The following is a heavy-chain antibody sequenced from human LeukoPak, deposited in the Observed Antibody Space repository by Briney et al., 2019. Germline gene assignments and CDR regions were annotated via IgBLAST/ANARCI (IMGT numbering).Heavy chain of an antibody. V-gene: IGHV4-59*01. CDR2: IYYSGST. CDR3: ARGMRSYSFDY. J-gene: IGHJ4*02. Sequence: SETLSLTCTVSGGSISSYYWSWIRQPPGKGLAWIGYIYYSGSTNYNPSLKSRVTISVDTSKDQFSLKLSSVTAADTAVYYCARGMRSYSFDYWGQGTLVTVSS. CDR1: GGSISSYY. D-gene: IGHD1-26*01.